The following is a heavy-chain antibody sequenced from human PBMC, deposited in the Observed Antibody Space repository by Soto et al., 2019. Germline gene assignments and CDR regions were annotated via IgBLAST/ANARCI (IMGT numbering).Heavy chain of an antibody. CDR1: GFTFSSYA. J-gene: IGHJ4*02. D-gene: IGHD3-10*01. CDR2: ISYDGSNK. Sequence: QVQLVESGGGVVQPGRSLRLSCAASGFTFSSYAMHWVRQAPGKGLEWVAVISYDGSNKYYADSVKGRFTISRDISKNTLYLQMNSLRAEDTAVYYCARRGFGEYFDYWGQGTLVTVSS. CDR3: ARRGFGEYFDY. V-gene: IGHV3-30-3*01.